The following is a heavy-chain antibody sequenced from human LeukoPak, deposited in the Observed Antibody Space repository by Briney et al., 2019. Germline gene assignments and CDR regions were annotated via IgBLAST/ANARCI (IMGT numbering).Heavy chain of an antibody. J-gene: IGHJ4*02. Sequence: GGSLRLSCAASGFTVSSNYMSWVRQAPGKGLEWVSVIYSGGSTYYADSVKGRFTISRDNSKNTLYLQMTSLRAEDTAVYYCARAYGSSWPFDYWGQGTLVTVSS. D-gene: IGHD6-13*01. CDR2: IYSGGST. CDR1: GFTVSSNY. CDR3: ARAYGSSWPFDY. V-gene: IGHV3-53*01.